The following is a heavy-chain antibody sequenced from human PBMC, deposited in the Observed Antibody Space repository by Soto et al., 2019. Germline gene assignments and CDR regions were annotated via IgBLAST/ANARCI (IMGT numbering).Heavy chain of an antibody. V-gene: IGHV4-30-4*01. CDR3: ARIMEGGYTIDFDL. Sequence: QVQLQEAGPGLVKPSQTLSLTCTVPGGSISSGDYYWTWIRQPPGKGLAWIGYIYYSGTTNYNPSLSSRVTISVDTSKNQFSLNLSSVTAADTAVYYCARIMEGGYTIDFDLWGRGTLVTVSS. CDR1: GGSISSGDYY. J-gene: IGHJ2*01. CDR2: IYYSGTT. D-gene: IGHD3-16*02.